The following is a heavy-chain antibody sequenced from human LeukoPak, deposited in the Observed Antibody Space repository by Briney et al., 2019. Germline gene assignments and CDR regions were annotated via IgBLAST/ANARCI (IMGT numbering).Heavy chain of an antibody. Sequence: GGSLRLSCAASGFTFSSYSVNWVRQAPGKGLEWVSSISSRNSYIYYAESVKGRFTISRDNAKNSLYLQMNSLRAEDTAVYYCARDRGTTSSAGYYFDYWGQGTLVTVSS. D-gene: IGHD6-6*01. CDR3: ARDRGTTSSAGYYFDY. V-gene: IGHV3-21*01. CDR1: GFTFSSYS. CDR2: ISSRNSYI. J-gene: IGHJ4*02.